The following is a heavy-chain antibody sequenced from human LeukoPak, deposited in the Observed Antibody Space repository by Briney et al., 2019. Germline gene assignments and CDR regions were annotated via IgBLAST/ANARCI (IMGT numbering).Heavy chain of an antibody. CDR1: GGNVSTYC. CDR3: ARSILQSGGSRCLYYCEH. D-gene: IGHD2-15*01. V-gene: IGHV4-59*02. CDR2: IYYSGST. J-gene: IGHJ1*01. Sequence: PSETLTLTCTVSGGNVSTYCWSWIRQPPGKGLEWIGVIYYSGSTDFNPSLKSRVTTSVDTSKNQFSLKLSSETAADTAVYYCARSILQSGGSRCLYYCEHWGGSPLLSVPS.